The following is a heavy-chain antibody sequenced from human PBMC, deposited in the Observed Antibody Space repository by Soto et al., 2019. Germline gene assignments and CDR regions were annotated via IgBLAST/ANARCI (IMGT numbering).Heavy chain of an antibody. Sequence: EVQLVESGGGSVQPGGSLRLSCAASGFTFSRHWIHWVRQAPGQGLVWVSRTKTDGTTSFADSVRGRFTISRDNAENTLNLQKNSLRAEDTDVYYCVRDMRAVPWYGGISSAFDMWGQGTMVTVSS. CDR3: VRDMRAVPWYGGISSAFDM. CDR2: TKTDGTT. V-gene: IGHV3-74*01. CDR1: GFTFSRHW. D-gene: IGHD3-10*01. J-gene: IGHJ3*02.